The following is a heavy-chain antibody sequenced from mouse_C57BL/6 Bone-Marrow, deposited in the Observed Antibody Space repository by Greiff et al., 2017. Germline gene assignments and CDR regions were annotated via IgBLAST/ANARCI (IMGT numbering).Heavy chain of an antibody. V-gene: IGHV1-39*01. Sequence: VQLKESGPGLVKPGASVKISCKASGYSFTDYNMNWVKQSNGKSLEWLGVINPNYGTTIYNQKFKGKATLTVDQSSSTAYMQLNILTSEDSAVYYCARDYGSSSWFAYWGQGTLVTVSA. J-gene: IGHJ3*01. CDR3: ARDYGSSSWFAY. D-gene: IGHD1-1*01. CDR2: INPNYGTT. CDR1: GYSFTDYN.